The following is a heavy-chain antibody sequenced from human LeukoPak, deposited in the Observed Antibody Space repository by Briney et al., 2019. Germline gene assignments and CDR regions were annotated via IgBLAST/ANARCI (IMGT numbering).Heavy chain of an antibody. Sequence: SETLSLTCAVSGGSISSSNWWSWVRQPPGKGLEWIGEIYHSGSTNYNPSLKSRVTISVDKSKNQFSLKLSSVTAADTAVYYCARAPTMVTMTLDYWGQGTLVTVSS. V-gene: IGHV4-4*02. D-gene: IGHD5-18*01. CDR2: IYHSGST. CDR1: GGSISSSNW. CDR3: ARAPTMVTMTLDY. J-gene: IGHJ4*02.